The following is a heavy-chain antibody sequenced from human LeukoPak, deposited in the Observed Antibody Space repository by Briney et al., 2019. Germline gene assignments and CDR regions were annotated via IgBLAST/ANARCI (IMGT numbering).Heavy chain of an antibody. J-gene: IGHJ4*02. CDR3: AREISGTSQVFDY. Sequence: PSETLSLTCAVYGGSFSGYYWSWIRQPPGKGLEWIGEINHSGSTNYNPSLKSRVTISVDTSKNQFSLKLSSVTAADTAVYYCAREISGTSQVFDYWGQGTLVTVSS. CDR2: INHSGST. D-gene: IGHD1-26*01. V-gene: IGHV4-34*01. CDR1: GGSFSGYY.